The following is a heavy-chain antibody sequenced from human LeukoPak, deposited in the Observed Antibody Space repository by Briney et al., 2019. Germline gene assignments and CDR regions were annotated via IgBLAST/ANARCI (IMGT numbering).Heavy chain of an antibody. J-gene: IGHJ6*02. Sequence: MPSETLSLTCTVSGGSISNYYWNWIRQPPGKGLEWIGYITGSIYFSGSTSYDPSLESRVTISVDTSKNQFSLTLNSVTAADTAVYYCARDSRDYGSGSYWDVWGQGAPVTVSS. D-gene: IGHD3-10*01. V-gene: IGHV4-59*01. CDR2: ITGSIYFSGST. CDR1: GGSISNYY. CDR3: ARDSRDYGSGSYWDV.